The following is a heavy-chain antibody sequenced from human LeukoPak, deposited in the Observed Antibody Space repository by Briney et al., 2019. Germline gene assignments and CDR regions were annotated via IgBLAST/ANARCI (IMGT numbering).Heavy chain of an antibody. V-gene: IGHV4-39*01. Sequence: GSLRLSCAASGFTFSSYGMHWVRQAPGKGLEWIGSIYYSGSTYYNPSLKSRVTISVDTSKNQFSLKLSSVTAADTAVYYCARNVNRFDPWGQGTLVTVSS. J-gene: IGHJ5*02. CDR2: IYYSGST. CDR1: GFTFSSYG. CDR3: ARNVNRFDP.